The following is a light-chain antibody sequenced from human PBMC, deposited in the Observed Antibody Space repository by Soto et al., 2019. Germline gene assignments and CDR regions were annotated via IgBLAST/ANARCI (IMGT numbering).Light chain of an antibody. CDR1: QGISSY. V-gene: IGKV1-8*01. CDR3: QQYYSLIT. J-gene: IGKJ5*01. CDR2: AAS. Sequence: AIRMTQSPSSFSASTGDRVTITCRASQGISSYLAWYQQKPGKAPKLLIYAASTLQSGVPSRFSGSGSGTDITLTISCLQSEDFATYYCQQYYSLITFGQGTRLEIK.